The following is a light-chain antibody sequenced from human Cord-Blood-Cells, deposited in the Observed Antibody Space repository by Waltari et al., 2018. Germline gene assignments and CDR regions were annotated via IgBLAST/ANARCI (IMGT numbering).Light chain of an antibody. J-gene: IGLJ1*01. CDR1: SSDVGGYNY. CDR2: DVS. V-gene: IGLV2-14*01. Sequence: QSALTPPASESGSPGQSVTISCTGPSSDVGGYNYVSWYQQHPGKAPKLMIYDVSNRPSGVSNRFSGSKSGNTASLTISGLQAEDEADYYCSSYTSSSTLYVFGTGTKVTVL. CDR3: SSYTSSSTLYV.